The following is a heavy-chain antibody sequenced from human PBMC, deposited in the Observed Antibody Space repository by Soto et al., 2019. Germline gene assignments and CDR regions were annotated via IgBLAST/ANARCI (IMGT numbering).Heavy chain of an antibody. J-gene: IGHJ4*02. V-gene: IGHV3-73*01. Sequence: PWGSLRLTCAASELVVGAGGLQLVRQASGKGLEWLGRIGSKGETYATTYAASVKGRFTISRDDSKKTAYLQMNSLESEDTAVYYCYREDSDWFFNWFLVTLVNVS. D-gene: IGHD3-9*01. CDR2: IGSKGETYAT. CDR3: YREDSDWFFN. CDR1: ELVVGAGG.